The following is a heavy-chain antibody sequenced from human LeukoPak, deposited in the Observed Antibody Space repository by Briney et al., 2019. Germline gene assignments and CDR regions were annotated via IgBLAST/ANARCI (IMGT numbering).Heavy chain of an antibody. CDR3: SRGRYCSSTSCYPAEGIAAAGLDYYYYYMDV. CDR2: MNPNSGNT. D-gene: IGHD2-2*01. CDR1: GYTFTSYD. J-gene: IGHJ6*03. V-gene: IGHV1-8*01. Sequence: ASVKVSCKASGYTFTSYDINWLRQATGQGLEWMGWMNPNSGNTGYAHKFQGRVTMTRNTSISTAYMELSSLGSEDTAVYYCSRGRYCSSTSCYPAEGIAAAGLDYYYYYMDVWGKGTTVTVSS.